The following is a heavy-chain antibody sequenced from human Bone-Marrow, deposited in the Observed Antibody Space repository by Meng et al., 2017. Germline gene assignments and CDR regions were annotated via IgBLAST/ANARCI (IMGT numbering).Heavy chain of an antibody. CDR3: ANYYDSQVGWFDP. D-gene: IGHD3-22*01. CDR1: GVSISCINW. J-gene: IGHJ5*02. V-gene: IGHV4-4*02. CDR2: IYHSGST. Sequence: QVQLKESGPGLEKPSGTLSLPCAVSGVSISCINWWSWVRQLPGKGLEWIGEIYHSGSTNYNPSLKSRVTISVDKSKNQFSLKLSSVTAADTAVYYCANYYDSQVGWFDPWGQGTLVTVSS.